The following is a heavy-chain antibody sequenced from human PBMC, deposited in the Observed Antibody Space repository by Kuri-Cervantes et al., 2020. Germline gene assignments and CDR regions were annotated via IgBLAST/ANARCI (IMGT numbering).Heavy chain of an antibody. V-gene: IGHV3-21*01. CDR1: GFTFSSYS. J-gene: IGHJ4*02. CDR3: ARGVEGALYSGYEKLIGFFDY. CDR2: ISSSSSYI. D-gene: IGHD5-12*01. Sequence: LSLTCAASGFTFSSYSMNWVRQAPGKGLEWVSSISSSSSYIYYADSVKGRFTISRDNAKNSLYLQMNSLRAEDTAVYYCARGVEGALYSGYEKLIGFFDYWGQGTLVT.